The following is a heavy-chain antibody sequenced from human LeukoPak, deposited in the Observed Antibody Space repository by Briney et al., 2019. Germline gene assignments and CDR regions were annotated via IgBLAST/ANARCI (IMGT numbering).Heavy chain of an antibody. Sequence: PSETLSLTCAVYGGSFSGFYWSWIRQPPGKGLEWVGSISHRGSTYYNPSLRSRVTISVDTSKNQFSLKLSSVTAADTAVYYCARGVVGDYAYWGQGTLVTVSS. V-gene: IGHV4-34*01. CDR3: ARGVVGDYAY. CDR2: ISHRGST. J-gene: IGHJ4*02. D-gene: IGHD4-17*01. CDR1: GGSFSGFY.